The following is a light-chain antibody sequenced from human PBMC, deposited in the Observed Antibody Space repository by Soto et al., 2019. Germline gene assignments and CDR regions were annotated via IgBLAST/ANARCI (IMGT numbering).Light chain of an antibody. CDR2: AAS. J-gene: IGKJ4*01. CDR1: QSISTY. CDR3: QQSYTAPLT. Sequence: DIQMTQSPSSLSASVGDRVTITCRASQSISTYLNWYQQKPGKAPNLLIFAASTLQSGVPSRFSGSGSGTDFTLTIRSLQPEDFATYYCQQSYTAPLTFG. V-gene: IGKV1-39*01.